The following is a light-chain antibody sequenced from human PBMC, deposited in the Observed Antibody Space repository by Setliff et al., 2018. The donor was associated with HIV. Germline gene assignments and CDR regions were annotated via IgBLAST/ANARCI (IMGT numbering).Light chain of an antibody. V-gene: IGLV3-21*04. CDR1: NIGSKS. J-gene: IGLJ2*01. Sequence: SYALTQPPSVSVAPGKTARITCGGNNIGSKSVHWYQQKPGQAPVLVVFYNSDRPSGIPERFSGSNSGNTATLTISRVEDGDEADYYCQVWDSSSDHRIFGGGTQLTVL. CDR2: YNS. CDR3: QVWDSSSDHRI.